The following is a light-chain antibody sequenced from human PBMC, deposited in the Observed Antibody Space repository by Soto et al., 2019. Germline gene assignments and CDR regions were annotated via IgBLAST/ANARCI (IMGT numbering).Light chain of an antibody. J-gene: IGLJ3*02. CDR2: SNN. CDR1: SSNIGSNT. V-gene: IGLV1-44*01. Sequence: QSVLTQPPSASGTPGQRVTISCSGSSSNIGSNTVNWYQQLPGTAPKLLIYSNNQRPSGVPDRFSASMSGTSGSLATSGLKSEEEADYYCAAWDDNLNGWVFGGGTKLTVL. CDR3: AAWDDNLNGWV.